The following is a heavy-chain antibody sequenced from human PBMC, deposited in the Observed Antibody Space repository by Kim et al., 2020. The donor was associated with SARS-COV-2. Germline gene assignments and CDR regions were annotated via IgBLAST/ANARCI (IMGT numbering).Heavy chain of an antibody. J-gene: IGHJ4*02. V-gene: IGHV3-23*01. CDR3: AKGKPGLTGSNY. Sequence: SADSVKCRFTTSRDNSKNTLYRQMNSLGVEDTAVYYCAKGKPGLTGSNYWGQGTLVTVSS. D-gene: IGHD3-9*01.